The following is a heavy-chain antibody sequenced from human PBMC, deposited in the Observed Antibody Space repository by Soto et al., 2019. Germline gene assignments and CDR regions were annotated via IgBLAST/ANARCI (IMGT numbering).Heavy chain of an antibody. CDR2: ISGSGGST. CDR3: AKNPYSSGWYGDY. V-gene: IGHV3-23*04. J-gene: IGHJ4*02. Sequence: EVQLVESGGGLVQPGRSLRLSCAASGFTFDDYAMHWVRQAPGKGLEWVSGISGSGGSTYYADSVKGRFTISRDNSKNTLYLQMNSLRAEDTAVYYCAKNPYSSGWYGDYWGQGTLVTVSS. CDR1: GFTFDDYA. D-gene: IGHD6-19*01.